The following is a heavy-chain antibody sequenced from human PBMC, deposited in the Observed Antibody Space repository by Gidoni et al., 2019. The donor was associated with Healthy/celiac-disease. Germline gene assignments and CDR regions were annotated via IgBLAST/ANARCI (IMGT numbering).Heavy chain of an antibody. J-gene: IGHJ5*02. CDR3: ARVRGYCSSTSCYTEDDWFDP. V-gene: IGHV4-59*01. CDR2: IYYSGST. CDR1: GGPISSYY. D-gene: IGHD2-2*02. Sequence: QVQLQESGPGLVKPSATLSLTCTVSGGPISSYYWSWIRQPPGKGLAGIGYIYYSGSTNYNPSLKSRVTISVDTSKNQFSLKLSSVTAADTAVYYCARVRGYCSSTSCYTEDDWFDPWGQGTLVTVSS.